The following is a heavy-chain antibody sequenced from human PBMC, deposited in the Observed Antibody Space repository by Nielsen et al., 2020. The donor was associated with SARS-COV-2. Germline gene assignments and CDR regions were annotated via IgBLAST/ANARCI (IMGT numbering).Heavy chain of an antibody. J-gene: IGHJ6*02. V-gene: IGHV3-11*05. Sequence: RQAPGKGLEWVSYISSSSSYTNYADSVKGRFTISRDNSKNTLYLQMNSLRAEDTAVYYCAKEVRDTATSYYYYYGMDVWGQGTTVTVSS. CDR2: ISSSSSYT. D-gene: IGHD5-18*01. CDR3: AKEVRDTATSYYYYYGMDV.